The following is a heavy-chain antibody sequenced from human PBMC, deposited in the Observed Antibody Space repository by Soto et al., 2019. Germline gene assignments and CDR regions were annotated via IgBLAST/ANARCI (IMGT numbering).Heavy chain of an antibody. CDR1: GYTFTSYA. V-gene: IGHV1-3*01. Sequence: ASVKVSCKASGYTFTSYAMHWVRQAPGQRLEWMGWINAGNGNTKYSQKFQGRVTITRDTSVSTAYMELSSLRSEDTAVYYCARRPGGSLTQSERWGQKTLVIVSS. J-gene: IGHJ4*02. D-gene: IGHD2-15*01. CDR2: INAGNGNT. CDR3: ARRPGGSLTQSER.